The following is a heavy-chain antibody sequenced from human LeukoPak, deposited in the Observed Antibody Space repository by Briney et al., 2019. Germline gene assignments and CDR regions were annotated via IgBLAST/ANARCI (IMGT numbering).Heavy chain of an antibody. CDR1: GGSIRSSSYY. CDR2: IHYSGSP. D-gene: IGHD3-22*01. Sequence: SETLSLTCTVSGGSIRSSSYYWAWIRQPPGKGLEWIGSIHYSGSPYDNPSLKSRVTISVDTSKNHLSLNLTSVTAADTAVYYSARHDYYDSRGYGSAFDIWGQGTMVTVSS. J-gene: IGHJ3*02. CDR3: ARHDYYDSRGYGSAFDI. V-gene: IGHV4-39*01.